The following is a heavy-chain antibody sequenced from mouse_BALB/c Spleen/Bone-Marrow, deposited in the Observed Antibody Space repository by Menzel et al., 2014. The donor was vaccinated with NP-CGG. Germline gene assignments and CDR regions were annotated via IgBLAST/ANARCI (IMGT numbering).Heavy chain of an antibody. CDR3: TRSYGSSYEYYFDY. Sequence: VKLVESGAELVRPGASVKLSCKASGYTFTSYWINWVKQRPGQGLEWIGNIYPSDSYTNYNQKFEDKATLTVDKSSSTAYMQLSSPTSEDSAVYYCTRSYGSSYEYYFDYWGQGTTLTVSS. J-gene: IGHJ2*01. V-gene: IGHV1-69*02. CDR1: GYTFTSYW. CDR2: IYPSDSYT. D-gene: IGHD1-1*01.